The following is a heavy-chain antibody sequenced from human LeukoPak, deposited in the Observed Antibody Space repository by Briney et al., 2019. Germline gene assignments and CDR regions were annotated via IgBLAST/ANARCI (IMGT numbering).Heavy chain of an antibody. D-gene: IGHD6-13*01. CDR2: INPNSGGT. J-gene: IGHJ6*02. CDR1: GYTFTGYY. Sequence: ASVKVSCKASGYTFTGYYMHWVRQAPGQGLEWMGWINPNSGGTNYAQKFQGWVTMTRDTSISTAYMELSRLRSDDTAVYYCARDQGIAAAGDCYYYGMDVWGQGTTVTVSS. V-gene: IGHV1-2*04. CDR3: ARDQGIAAAGDCYYYGMDV.